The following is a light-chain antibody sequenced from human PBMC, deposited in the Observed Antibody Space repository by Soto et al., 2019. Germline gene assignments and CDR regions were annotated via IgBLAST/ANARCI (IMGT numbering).Light chain of an antibody. Sequence: QSALTQPPSVSGAPGQRVTISCTGSSSNIGAGYDVQWYQQLPGTAPKLLIYGDTNRPSGVPDRFSGSNSGTSASLAITGLQAEDESDYYCQSYDSSLSGSVFGGGTKVTVL. CDR3: QSYDSSLSGSV. V-gene: IGLV1-40*01. CDR2: GDT. CDR1: SSNIGAGYD. J-gene: IGLJ3*02.